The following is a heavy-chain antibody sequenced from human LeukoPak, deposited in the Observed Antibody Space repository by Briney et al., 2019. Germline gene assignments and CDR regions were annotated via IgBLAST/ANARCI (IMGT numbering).Heavy chain of an antibody. CDR2: INWSGTSI. D-gene: IGHD2-2*02. J-gene: IGHJ4*02. CDR3: DKDKRSTYTASWLDS. CDR1: GFTFDDFG. Sequence: GGSLRLSCAASGFTFDDFGMHWVRQSPGKGLEWVSGINWSGTSIGYAASVKGRFTISRDNAKNSLFLQMDSLRPEDTAFYYCDKDKRSTYTASWLDSWGQGTLVTVSS. V-gene: IGHV3-9*01.